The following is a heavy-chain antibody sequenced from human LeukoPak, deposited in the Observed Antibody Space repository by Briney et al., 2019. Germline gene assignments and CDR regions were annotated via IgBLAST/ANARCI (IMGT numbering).Heavy chain of an antibody. CDR1: GFTFDDYA. D-gene: IGHD3-16*01. V-gene: IGHV3-9*01. CDR3: AKDIMITFGGATYFDY. Sequence: GGSLRLSCAASGFTFDDYAMHWVRQAPGKGLGWVSGISWNSGSIGYADSVKGRFTISRDNAKNSLYLQMNSLRAEDTALYYCAKDIMITFGGATYFDYWGQGTLVTVSS. J-gene: IGHJ4*02. CDR2: ISWNSGSI.